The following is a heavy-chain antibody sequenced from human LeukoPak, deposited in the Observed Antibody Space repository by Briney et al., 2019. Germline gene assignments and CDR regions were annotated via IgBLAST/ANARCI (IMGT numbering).Heavy chain of an antibody. J-gene: IGHJ4*02. Sequence: GRSLRLSCAASGFTLDDYAMHWVRQAPGKGLEWVSGISWNSGSIGYADSVKGRFTISRDNAKNSLYLQMNSLRAEDTALYYCAKDLFTMVRGVLKSWGQGTLVTVSS. CDR1: GFTLDDYA. CDR3: AKDLFTMVRGVLKS. V-gene: IGHV3-9*01. D-gene: IGHD3-10*01. CDR2: ISWNSGSI.